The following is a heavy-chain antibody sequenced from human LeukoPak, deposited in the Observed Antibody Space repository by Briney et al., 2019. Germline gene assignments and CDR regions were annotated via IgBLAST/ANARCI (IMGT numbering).Heavy chain of an antibody. D-gene: IGHD5-18*01. CDR3: ARGSVQLWLRDTYYYMDV. CDR2: VNWNGRIT. Sequence: GGSLRLSCAASGFTFDDYAMNWVRQVPGRGLEWVSGVNWNGRITEYADSVKDRFTISRQNTKNSLYLYMNNLGGEDTALYFCARGSVQLWLRDTYYYMDVWGKGTTVTVSS. CDR1: GFTFDDYA. V-gene: IGHV3-20*04. J-gene: IGHJ6*03.